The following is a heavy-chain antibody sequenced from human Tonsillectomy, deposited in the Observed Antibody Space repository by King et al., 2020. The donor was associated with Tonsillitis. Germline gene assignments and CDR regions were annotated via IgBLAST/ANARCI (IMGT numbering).Heavy chain of an antibody. Sequence: QLVQSGAEVKKPGASVKVSCKASGYTFTSYYMHWVRQAPGQGLEWMGIINPSGGSTSYAQKFQGRVTMTRDTSTSTVHMELSSLRSEDTAVYYCARGVIYSGYDSYYYYGMDVWGQGTTVTVSS. CDR1: GYTFTSYY. V-gene: IGHV1-46*01. D-gene: IGHD5-12*01. J-gene: IGHJ6*02. CDR2: INPSGGST. CDR3: ARGVIYSGYDSYYYYGMDV.